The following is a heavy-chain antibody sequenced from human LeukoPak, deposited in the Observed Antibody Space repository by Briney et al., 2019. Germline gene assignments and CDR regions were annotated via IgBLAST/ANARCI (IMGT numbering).Heavy chain of an antibody. J-gene: IGHJ5*02. CDR1: GYTFTGYY. CDR3: ARGVVVAATDENWFDP. Sequence: ASVKVSCKASGYTFTGYYMHWVRQAPGQGLGWMGWINPNSGGTNYAQKFQGRVTMTRDTSLSTAYMELSRLRSDDTAVYYCARGVVVAATDENWFDPWGQGTLVTVSS. D-gene: IGHD2-15*01. CDR2: INPNSGGT. V-gene: IGHV1-2*02.